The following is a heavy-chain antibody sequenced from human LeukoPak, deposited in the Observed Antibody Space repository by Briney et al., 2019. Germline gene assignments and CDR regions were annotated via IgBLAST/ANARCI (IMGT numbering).Heavy chain of an antibody. Sequence: SETLSLTCTVSGGSISSGSYYWSWIRQPAGKGLEWIGRIYTSGSTNYNPSLKSRVTISVDTSKNQFSLKLSSVTAADTAVYYCARGRLNVDYWGQGTLVTVSS. D-gene: IGHD3-16*01. CDR1: GGSISSGSYY. CDR3: ARGRLNVDY. V-gene: IGHV4-61*02. CDR2: IYTSGST. J-gene: IGHJ4*02.